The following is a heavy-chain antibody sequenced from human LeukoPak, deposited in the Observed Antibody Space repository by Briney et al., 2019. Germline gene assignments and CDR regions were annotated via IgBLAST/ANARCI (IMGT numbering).Heavy chain of an antibody. D-gene: IGHD3-3*01. CDR1: GGSISSYY. Sequence: PSETLSLTCTVSGGSISSYYWSWIRQPPGKGLEWIGYIYYSGSTSYNPSLKSRVTISVDTSKNQFSLKLSSVTAADTAVYYCARSDFWSGYKFDPWGQGTLVTVSS. J-gene: IGHJ5*02. CDR2: IYYSGST. CDR3: ARSDFWSGYKFDP. V-gene: IGHV4-59*01.